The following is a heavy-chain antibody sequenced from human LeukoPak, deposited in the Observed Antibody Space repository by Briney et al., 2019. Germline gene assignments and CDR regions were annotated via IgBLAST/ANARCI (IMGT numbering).Heavy chain of an antibody. Sequence: GGSLRLSCAASGFTFSGSAMHWVRQASGKGLEWVGRIRSKANSYATAYAASVKGRFTIYRDDSKNTEYLQMNSLKTEDTAVYYCTRQYYFDSSGYSENYYYYYMDVWGKGTTVTVSS. CDR2: IRSKANSYAT. J-gene: IGHJ6*03. CDR3: TRQYYFDSSGYSENYYYYYMDV. D-gene: IGHD3-22*01. CDR1: GFTFSGSA. V-gene: IGHV3-73*01.